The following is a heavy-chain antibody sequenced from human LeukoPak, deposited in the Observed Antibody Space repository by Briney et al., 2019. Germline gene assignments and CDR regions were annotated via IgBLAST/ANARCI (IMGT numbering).Heavy chain of an antibody. CDR3: AREKAMVRGVIGY. D-gene: IGHD3-10*01. V-gene: IGHV1-2*02. CDR2: INPKSGGT. J-gene: IGHJ4*02. Sequence: ASVTVSCKASGYSFTGYYLHWVRQAPGQGLEWMGWINPKSGGTNYAQKFQGRVTMTRDTSTSTVYMELSSLRSEDTAVYYCAREKAMVRGVIGYWGQGTLVTVSS. CDR1: GYSFTGYY.